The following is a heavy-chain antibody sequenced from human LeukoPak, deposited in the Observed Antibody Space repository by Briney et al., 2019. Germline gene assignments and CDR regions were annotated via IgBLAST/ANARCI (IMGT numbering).Heavy chain of an antibody. CDR1: GGSISSGDYY. Sequence: SQTLSLTCTVSGGSISSGDYYRSWIRQPPGKGLEWIGYIYYSGSTYYNPSLKSRVTISVDTSKNQFSLKLSSVTAADTAVYYCARVWGEYSSSKGHGDWFDPWGQGTLVTVSS. V-gene: IGHV4-30-4*08. D-gene: IGHD6-6*01. J-gene: IGHJ5*02. CDR2: IYYSGST. CDR3: ARVWGEYSSSKGHGDWFDP.